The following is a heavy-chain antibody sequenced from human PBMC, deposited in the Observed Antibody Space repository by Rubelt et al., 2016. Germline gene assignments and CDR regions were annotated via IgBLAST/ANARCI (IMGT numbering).Heavy chain of an antibody. Sequence: VQLVESGGGVVQPGRSLRLACVGSGFTFSSYWMSWVRQAPGKGLEWVANIKQDGNGKYYLDSVQGRFTISTDNAKNTLFLQMSSLGVEDTAVYYCARQSCDSIGCKFDDWGQGTLVTVSS. J-gene: IGHJ4*02. CDR2: IKQDGNGK. D-gene: IGHD6-19*01. CDR1: GFTFSSYW. CDR3: ARQSCDSIGCKFDD. V-gene: IGHV3-7*02.